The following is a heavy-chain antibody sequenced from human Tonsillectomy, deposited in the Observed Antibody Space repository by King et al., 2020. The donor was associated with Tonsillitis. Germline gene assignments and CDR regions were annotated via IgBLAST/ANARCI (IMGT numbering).Heavy chain of an antibody. CDR1: GFTFISYG. V-gene: IGHV3-33*05. D-gene: IGHD3-22*01. J-gene: IGHJ6*02. Sequence: VQLVESGGGVVQPGRSLRLSCAASGFTFISYGIHWVRQAPGKGLEWVAVISYDGSDKYYADSVKGRFNISRDNSKNTLYLQMNSLRAEDTAVYYCARNYYDSGAHSNGMDVWVQGTTVTVSS. CDR3: ARNYYDSGAHSNGMDV. CDR2: ISYDGSDK.